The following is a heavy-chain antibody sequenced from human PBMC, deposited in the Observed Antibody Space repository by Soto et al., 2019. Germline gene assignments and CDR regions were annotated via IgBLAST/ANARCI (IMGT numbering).Heavy chain of an antibody. CDR1: GYTFDGYY. D-gene: IGHD2-2*01. CDR2: INPNSGGT. Sequence: ASVKVSCKASGYTFDGYYMHWVRQANGQGLEWMGWINPNSGGTNYAQKFQGWVTMTRDTSISTAYMELSRLRSDDTAVYYCARGTGYCSSTSCSADNWFDPWGQGTLVTVSS. J-gene: IGHJ5*02. CDR3: ARGTGYCSSTSCSADNWFDP. V-gene: IGHV1-2*04.